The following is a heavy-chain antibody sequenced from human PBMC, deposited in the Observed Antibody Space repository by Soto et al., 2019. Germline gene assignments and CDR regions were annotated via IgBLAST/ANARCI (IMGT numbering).Heavy chain of an antibody. V-gene: IGHV1-69*13. CDR1: GGTFSSYA. J-gene: IGHJ6*02. CDR2: IIPIFGTA. Sequence: ASVKVSCKASGGTFSSYAISWVRQAPGQGLEWMGGIIPIFGTANYAQKFQGRVTITADESTSTAYMELSSLRSEDTVVCYCAREHIVVVPAALLRYQGTDGCCQRNTLTVYS. CDR3: AREHIVVVPAALLRYQGTDG. D-gene: IGHD2-2*02.